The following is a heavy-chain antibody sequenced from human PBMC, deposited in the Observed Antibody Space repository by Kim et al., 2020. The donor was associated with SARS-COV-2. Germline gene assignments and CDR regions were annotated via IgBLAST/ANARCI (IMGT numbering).Heavy chain of an antibody. V-gene: IGHV4-28*01. Sequence: SYSPPLKSRVPMSVDTSKNQFSLKLSSVTAADTAVYYCARRAGRYYYDSWGQGTLVTVSS. J-gene: IGHJ4*02. CDR3: ARRAGRYYYDS. D-gene: IGHD6-19*01.